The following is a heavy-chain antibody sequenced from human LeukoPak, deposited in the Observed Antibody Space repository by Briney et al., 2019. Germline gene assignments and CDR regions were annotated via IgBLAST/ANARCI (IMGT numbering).Heavy chain of an antibody. CDR2: IRYDGSNK. CDR1: GFTFSSYG. CDR3: ARDHRCSSWYCRENNWFDP. D-gene: IGHD6-13*01. J-gene: IGHJ5*02. V-gene: IGHV3-30*02. Sequence: GGSLRLSCAASGFTFSSYGMHWARQAPGKGLEWVAFIRYDGSNKYYADSVKGRFTISRDNSKNTLYLQMNSLRAEDTAVYYCARDHRCSSWYCRENNWFDPWGQGTLVTVSS.